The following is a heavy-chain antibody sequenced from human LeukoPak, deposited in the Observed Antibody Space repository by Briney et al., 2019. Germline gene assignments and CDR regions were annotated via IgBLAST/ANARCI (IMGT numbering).Heavy chain of an antibody. D-gene: IGHD3-16*01. Sequence: ASETLSLTCAVYGGSFSGYYWSWIRQPPGKGLEWIGEINHSGSTNYNPSLKSRVTISVDTSKNQFSLKLSSVTAADTAVYYCARREPRYDYVWGSHLFPVRFDPWGQGTLVTVSS. J-gene: IGHJ5*02. CDR2: INHSGST. CDR1: GGSFSGYY. CDR3: ARREPRYDYVWGSHLFPVRFDP. V-gene: IGHV4-34*01.